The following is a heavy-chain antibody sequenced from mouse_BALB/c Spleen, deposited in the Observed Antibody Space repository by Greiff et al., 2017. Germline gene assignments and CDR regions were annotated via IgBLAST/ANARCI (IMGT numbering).Heavy chain of an antibody. J-gene: IGHJ2*01. Sequence: QVHVKQSGPGLVQPSQSLSITCTVSGFSLTSYGVHWVRQSPGKGLEWLGVIWSGGSTDYNAAFISRLSISKDNSKSQVFFKMNSLQANDTAIYYCASAIYYYGSSLDYWGQGTTLTVSS. CDR3: ASAIYYYGSSLDY. V-gene: IGHV2-2*02. D-gene: IGHD1-1*01. CDR1: GFSLTSYG. CDR2: IWSGGST.